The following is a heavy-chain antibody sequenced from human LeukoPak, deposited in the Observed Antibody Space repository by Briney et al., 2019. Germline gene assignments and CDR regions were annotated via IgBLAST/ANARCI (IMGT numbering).Heavy chain of an antibody. J-gene: IGHJ3*02. V-gene: IGHV3-11*04. D-gene: IGHD1-26*01. CDR1: GFTFSDYY. Sequence: GGSLRLSCAASGFTFSDYYMGWIRQAPGKGLEWVSYISSSGSTIYYADSVKGRFTISRDNAKNSLYLQMNSLRAEDTAVYYCAKDSRGYSGSYDLGYDAAFDIWGQGTMVTVSS. CDR3: AKDSRGYSGSYDLGYDAAFDI. CDR2: ISSSGSTI.